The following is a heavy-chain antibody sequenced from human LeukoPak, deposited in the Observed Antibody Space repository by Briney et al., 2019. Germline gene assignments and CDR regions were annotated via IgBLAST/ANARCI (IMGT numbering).Heavy chain of an antibody. CDR1: GGSISSYY. V-gene: IGHV4-59*08. CDR2: IYYSGST. CDR3: ASIHGYGSGRP. D-gene: IGHD3-10*01. Sequence: KPSETLALTCTVSGGSISSYYWSWIRQPPGKGLEWIGYIYYSGSTNYNPSLKSRVTISVDTSKNQFSLKLSSVTAADTAVYYCASIHGYGSGRPWGGGTLVTVSS. J-gene: IGHJ5*02.